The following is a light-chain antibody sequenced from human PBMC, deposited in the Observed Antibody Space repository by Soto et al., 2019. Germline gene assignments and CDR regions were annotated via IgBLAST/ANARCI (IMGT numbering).Light chain of an antibody. J-gene: IGLJ1*01. CDR1: SSDVGGYNY. V-gene: IGLV2-14*01. Sequence: QSALTQRASVSGSPGQSITISCTGTSSDVGGYNYVSWYQQHPGKAPKLMIYEVSNRPSGVSNRFSGSKSGNTASLTISGLQAEDEADYYCSSYTSSSTLGVFGTGTKVTVL. CDR3: SSYTSSSTLGV. CDR2: EVS.